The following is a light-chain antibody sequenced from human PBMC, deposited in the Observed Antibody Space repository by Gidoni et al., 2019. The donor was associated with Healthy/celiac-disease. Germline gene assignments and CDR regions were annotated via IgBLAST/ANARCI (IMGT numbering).Light chain of an antibody. CDR1: SSDVVGHNY. Sequence: QSALTQPPSASGSPRQSVTIPCTGTSSDVVGHNYGSCYQQHPVQAPKLIIYEVSKRPSGVPDRFSGSRSGNTASLTVSGLQAEDEADYYVSSYAGSYNFGVFGGGTKLTVL. V-gene: IGLV2-8*01. CDR2: EVS. CDR3: SSYAGSYNFGV. J-gene: IGLJ2*01.